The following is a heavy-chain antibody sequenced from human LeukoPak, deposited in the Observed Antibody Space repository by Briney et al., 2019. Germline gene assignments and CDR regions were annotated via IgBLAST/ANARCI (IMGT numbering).Heavy chain of an antibody. J-gene: IGHJ3*02. CDR3: ARERYCTNGVCYSLRAFDI. V-gene: IGHV4-61*01. CDR2: ISYSGST. Sequence: SETLSLTCTVSGYSISSGHYWGWIRQPPGKGLEWIGYISYSGSTNYNPSLKSRVTISLDTSKNQFSLKLSSVTAADTAVYYCARERYCTNGVCYSLRAFDIWGQGTMVTVSS. D-gene: IGHD2-8*01. CDR1: GYSISSGHY.